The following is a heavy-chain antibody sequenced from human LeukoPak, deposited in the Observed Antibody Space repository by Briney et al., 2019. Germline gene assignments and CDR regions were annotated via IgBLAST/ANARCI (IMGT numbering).Heavy chain of an antibody. V-gene: IGHV1-18*01. D-gene: IGHD6-13*01. J-gene: IGHJ4*02. CDR1: GYTFTSYG. Sequence: ASVKVSCKASGYTFTSYGISWVRQAPGQGLEWMGWISAYNGNTNYAQKLQGRVTITADKSTSTAYMELSSLRSEDTAVYYCARDPGIAAAEIDYWGQGTLVTVSS. CDR3: ARDPGIAAAEIDY. CDR2: ISAYNGNT.